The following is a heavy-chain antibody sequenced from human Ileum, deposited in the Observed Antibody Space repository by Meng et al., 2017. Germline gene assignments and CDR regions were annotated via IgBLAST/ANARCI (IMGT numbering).Heavy chain of an antibody. J-gene: IGHJ4*02. CDR3: ARDRGGSYYFDY. V-gene: IGHV4-30-4*01. D-gene: IGHD2-15*01. CDR2: IYYSGST. CDR1: GGSISIVDYY. Sequence: QVQLQESGPGLLKSSQTLSLTCTVSGGSISIVDYYLSWVRQPPGKGLEWIGYIYYSGSTYYNPSLKSRAIMSVDTSKNHFSLKLSSVTAADTAVYYCARDRGGSYYFDYWGQGTLVTVSS.